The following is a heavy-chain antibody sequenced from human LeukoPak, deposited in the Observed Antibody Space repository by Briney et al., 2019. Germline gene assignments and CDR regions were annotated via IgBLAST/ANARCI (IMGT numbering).Heavy chain of an antibody. CDR2: INPDSGVP. J-gene: IGHJ4*02. D-gene: IGHD6-19*01. V-gene: IGHV1-2*02. Sequence: GASVKVSCKSSGYTFTGHFLHWVRQAPGQGLEWMGWINPDSGVPKYSRKFQGRVIMTRDTSISTAYMELSRLTSDDTAVYYCARDLGSSGVDYWGQGTPVTVSS. CDR3: ARDLGSSGVDY. CDR1: GYTFTGHF.